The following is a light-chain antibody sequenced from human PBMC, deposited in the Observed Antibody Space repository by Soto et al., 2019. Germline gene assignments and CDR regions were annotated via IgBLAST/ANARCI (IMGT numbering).Light chain of an antibody. Sequence: QSVLTQPASVSGSPGQSITISCTGTSSDVGSYNLVSWYQQHPGKAPNLMIYEGSKRPSGVSNRFSGSKSGNTATLTISGLQAEDEADYYCCSYAGSNTLVFGGGTKLTVL. CDR3: CSYAGSNTLV. J-gene: IGLJ2*01. CDR2: EGS. V-gene: IGLV2-23*01. CDR1: SSDVGSYNL.